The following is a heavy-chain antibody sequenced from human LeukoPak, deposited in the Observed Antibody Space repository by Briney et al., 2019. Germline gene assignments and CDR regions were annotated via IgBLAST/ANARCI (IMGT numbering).Heavy chain of an antibody. CDR1: GFTFSSYA. CDR3: ARTARVAAGTIWDY. V-gene: IGHV3-23*01. Sequence: GGSLRLSCAASGFTFSSYAVSWVRQAPGKGLEWVSAISGSGGSTYYADSVKGRFTISRDNSKNTLYLQMNSLRAEDTAVYYCARTARVAAGTIWDYWGQGTLVTVSS. D-gene: IGHD6-13*01. J-gene: IGHJ4*02. CDR2: ISGSGGST.